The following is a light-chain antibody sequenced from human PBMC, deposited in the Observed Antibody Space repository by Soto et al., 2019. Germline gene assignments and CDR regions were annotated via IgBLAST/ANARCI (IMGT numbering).Light chain of an antibody. CDR1: SSDVGGYNF. CDR2: EVT. CDR3: NSYAGSNNFVV. J-gene: IGLJ2*01. Sequence: QSALTQPPSASGSPGQSVTISCTGTSSDVGGYNFVSWFQQSPGKAPKLLIYEVTKRPSGVPDRFSGSKSGNTASLTVSGLQAEDEADYYCNSYAGSNNFVVFGGGTKLTAL. V-gene: IGLV2-8*01.